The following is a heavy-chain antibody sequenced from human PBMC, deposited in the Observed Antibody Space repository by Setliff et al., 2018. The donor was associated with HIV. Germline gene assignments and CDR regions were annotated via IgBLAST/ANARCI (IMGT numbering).Heavy chain of an antibody. CDR2: IYYSGSI. Sequence: SETLSLTCTVSGGSISSSSYYWGWIRQPPGKGLEWIGSIYYSGSIYYNPSLKSRVTISVDTSKNQFSLKLSSVTAADTAVYHCAREREAWSAYDSWGQGTLVTVSS. CDR1: GGSISSSSYY. CDR3: AREREAWSAYDS. V-gene: IGHV4-39*02. J-gene: IGHJ5*02. D-gene: IGHD3-3*01.